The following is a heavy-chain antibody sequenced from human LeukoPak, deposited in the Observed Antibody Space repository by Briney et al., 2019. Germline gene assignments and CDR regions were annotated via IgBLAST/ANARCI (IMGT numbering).Heavy chain of an antibody. J-gene: IGHJ4*02. CDR3: ARSEVDTADFDY. CDR1: GGSISSAY. CDR2: IYYSGST. Sequence: SETLSLTCTVSGGSISSAYWSWIRQPPGKGLEWLGYIYYSGSTNYNPSLKSRVTISVDTSKNQLTLKLRSVNAAATAVYYWARSEVDTADFDYWGQGTLVTVSS. D-gene: IGHD3-22*01. V-gene: IGHV4-59*01.